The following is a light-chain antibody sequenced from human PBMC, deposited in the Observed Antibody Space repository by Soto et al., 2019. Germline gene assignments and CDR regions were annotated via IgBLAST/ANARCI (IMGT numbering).Light chain of an antibody. Sequence: QSVLTQPPAASGTTGQRVTISCSGSSSNIGSNYVYWYQQLPGTAPKLLIYRNNQRPSGVPDRFSGSKSGTSASLAISGLRSEDEADYYCAAWDDSLSGSYVFGTGTRSP. CDR2: RNN. CDR3: AAWDDSLSGSYV. V-gene: IGLV1-47*01. J-gene: IGLJ1*01. CDR1: SSNIGSNY.